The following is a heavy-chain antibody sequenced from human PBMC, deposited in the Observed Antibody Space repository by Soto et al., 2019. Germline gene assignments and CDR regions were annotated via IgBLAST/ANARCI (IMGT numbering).Heavy chain of an antibody. CDR3: ARLKSSSWYSDRYFDL. CDR1: GFTFSSYS. D-gene: IGHD6-13*01. V-gene: IGHV3-48*01. CDR2: ISSSSSTI. J-gene: IGHJ2*01. Sequence: EVQLVESGGGLVQPGGSLRLSCAASGFTFSSYSMNWVRQAPGKGLEWVSYISSSSSTIYYADSVKGRFTISRDNAKNLLYLQMNSLRAEDTAVYYCARLKSSSWYSDRYFDLWGRGTLVTVSS.